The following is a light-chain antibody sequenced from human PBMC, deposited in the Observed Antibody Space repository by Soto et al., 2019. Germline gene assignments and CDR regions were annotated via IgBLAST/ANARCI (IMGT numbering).Light chain of an antibody. Sequence: EIVLTQSPGTLSLSLGERATLSCRASQSVSSNYLAWYQQKPGQAPRLLIYGTSSRATGIPDRFSGSGSGTDFTPSISSMEPQDFAVYYCQQYGNCNSPRYSFGQGTRLEIK. CDR2: GTS. J-gene: IGKJ2*03. CDR3: QQYGNCNSPRYS. CDR1: QSVSSNY. V-gene: IGKV3-20*01.